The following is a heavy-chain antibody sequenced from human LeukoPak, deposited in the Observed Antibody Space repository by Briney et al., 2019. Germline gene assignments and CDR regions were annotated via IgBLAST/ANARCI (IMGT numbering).Heavy chain of an antibody. D-gene: IGHD6-13*01. CDR3: AREGSSWFDY. CDR2: IYYSGST. Sequence: SETLSLTCTVSGGSASSGSYYWSWIRQPPGKGLEWIGYIYYSGSTNYNPSLKSRVTISVDTSKNQFSLKLSSVTAADTAVYYCAREGSSWFDYWGQGTLVTVSS. J-gene: IGHJ4*02. V-gene: IGHV4-61*01. CDR1: GGSASSGSYY.